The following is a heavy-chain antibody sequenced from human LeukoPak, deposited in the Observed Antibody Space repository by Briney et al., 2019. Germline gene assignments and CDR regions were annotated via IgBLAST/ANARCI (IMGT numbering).Heavy chain of an antibody. CDR1: GFTLHSCA. CDR2: ISASGGRT. J-gene: IGHJ4*02. D-gene: IGHD3/OR15-3a*01. V-gene: IGHV3-23*01. CDR3: AKQRPYYDFWGPFDY. Sequence: GGSLRLSCAAFGFTLHSCAMSWVRQAPGKGPEWVAIISASGGRTYHADSVQGRFIISRDTSDNTVYLHMNSLRAEDPAVYYCAKQRPYYDFWGPFDYWGQGIPVLVSS.